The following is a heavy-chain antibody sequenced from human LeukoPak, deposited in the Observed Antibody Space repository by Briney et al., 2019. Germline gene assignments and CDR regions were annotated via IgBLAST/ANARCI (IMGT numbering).Heavy chain of an antibody. Sequence: SETLSLTCTVSGGSISSSSYYWGWIRQPPGKGLEWIGSIYYSGSTYYNPSLKNRVTISVDTSKNQFSLKLSSVTAADTAVYYCARILATVTMYYFDYWGQGTLVTVSS. D-gene: IGHD4-17*01. CDR3: ARILATVTMYYFDY. V-gene: IGHV4-39*07. J-gene: IGHJ4*02. CDR2: IYYSGST. CDR1: GGSISSSSYY.